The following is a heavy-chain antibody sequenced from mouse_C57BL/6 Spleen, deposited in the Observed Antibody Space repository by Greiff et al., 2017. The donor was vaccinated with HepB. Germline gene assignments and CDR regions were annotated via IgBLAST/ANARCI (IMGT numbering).Heavy chain of an antibody. CDR2: ISYDGSN. D-gene: IGHD1-1*01. J-gene: IGHJ2*01. V-gene: IGHV3-6*01. Sequence: DVQLQESGPGLVKPSQSLSLTCSVTGYSITSGYYWNWIRQFPGNKLEWMGYISYDGSNNYNPSLKNRISITRDTPKNQFFLKLNSVTTEDTATYYCAREGSSLDYWGQGTTLTVSS. CDR1: GYSITSGYY. CDR3: AREGSSLDY.